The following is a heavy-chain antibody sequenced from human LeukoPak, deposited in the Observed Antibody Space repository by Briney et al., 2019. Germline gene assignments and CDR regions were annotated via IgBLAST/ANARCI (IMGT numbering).Heavy chain of an antibody. Sequence: GGSLRLSCVASGFTFSTYWMTWVRQAPGKGLEWVASIKEDGNKKSYVDSVRGRLTISRENAKNLLYLEVNSLRAEDTAVYYCARRYCSSTSCTLDYWGQGTLVIVSS. CDR1: GFTFSTYW. J-gene: IGHJ4*02. D-gene: IGHD2-2*01. CDR2: IKEDGNKK. CDR3: ARRYCSSTSCTLDY. V-gene: IGHV3-7*01.